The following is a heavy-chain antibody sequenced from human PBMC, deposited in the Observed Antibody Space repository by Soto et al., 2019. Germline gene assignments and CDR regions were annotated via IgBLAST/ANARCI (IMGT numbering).Heavy chain of an antibody. D-gene: IGHD3-3*01. CDR2: MNPNSGNT. CDR1: GYTFTSYD. V-gene: IGHV1-8*01. Sequence: ASVKVSCKASGYTFTSYDINWVRQATGQGLEWMGWMNPNSGNTGYAQKFQGRVTMTRNTSISTAYMELSSLRSEDTAVYYCARGRYYDFWSGYDAFDIWAKGQWSPSPQ. J-gene: IGHJ3*02. CDR3: ARGRYYDFWSGYDAFDI.